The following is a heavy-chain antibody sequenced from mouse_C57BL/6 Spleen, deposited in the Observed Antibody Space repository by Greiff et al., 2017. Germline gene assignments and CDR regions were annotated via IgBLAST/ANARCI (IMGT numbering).Heavy chain of an antibody. J-gene: IGHJ1*03. V-gene: IGHV3-6*01. D-gene: IGHD2-4*01. CDR2: ISYDGSN. CDR1: GYSITSGYY. CDR3: ARRDYYDYADWYFDV. Sequence: EVKLQESGPGLVKPSQSLSLTCSVTGYSITSGYYWNWIRQFPGNKLEWMGYISYDGSNNYNPSLKNRISITRDTSKNQFFLKLNSVTTEDTATYDCARRDYYDYADWYFDVWGTGTTVTVSS.